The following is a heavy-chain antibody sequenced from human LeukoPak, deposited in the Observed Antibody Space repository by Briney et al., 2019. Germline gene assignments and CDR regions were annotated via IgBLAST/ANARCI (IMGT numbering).Heavy chain of an antibody. Sequence: GGSLRLSCAASGFTFNTFNMNWVRQAPGKGLEWVSSTTSGGDYIYYADSVKGRFTTSRDNAKNSLSLQLNSLRVEDTAVYYCARGHYDVLAASYKWTPDYWGQGTLVTVSS. V-gene: IGHV3-21*01. CDR3: ARGHYDVLAASYKWTPDY. J-gene: IGHJ4*02. CDR2: TTSGGDYI. CDR1: GFTFNTFN. D-gene: IGHD3-9*01.